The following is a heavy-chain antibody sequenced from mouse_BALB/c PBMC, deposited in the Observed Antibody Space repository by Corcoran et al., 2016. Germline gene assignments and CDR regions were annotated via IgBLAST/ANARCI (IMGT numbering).Heavy chain of an antibody. CDR3: TSEVPGGYPFEY. D-gene: IGHD2-2*01. CDR2: IYPYNDDT. J-gene: IGHJ2*01. CDR1: GYTFTSYV. Sequence: EVQLQQSGPELVKPGASVKMSCKASGYTFTSYVMHWVKQKPGQGLEWIGYIYPYNDDTKYNEEFKGKATLTSDKSSSTAYMELNSLTSEDSAVYYCTSEVPGGYPFEYWGQGTTLTVSS. V-gene: IGHV1S136*01.